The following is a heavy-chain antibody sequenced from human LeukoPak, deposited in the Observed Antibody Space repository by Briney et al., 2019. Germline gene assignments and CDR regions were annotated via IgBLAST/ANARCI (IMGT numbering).Heavy chain of an antibody. Sequence: SETLSLTCTVSGGGSINGHYWSWIRQPPGKGLEWIGFVSYAGRTKYNPSLQSRVTISVATSENNFSLKLTSVTTADTAVYYCARLLDNDSSGDPDTFDMWGQGTVVIVSS. CDR2: VSYAGRT. D-gene: IGHD3-22*01. CDR1: GGGSINGHY. CDR3: ARLLDNDSSGDPDTFDM. J-gene: IGHJ3*02. V-gene: IGHV4-59*11.